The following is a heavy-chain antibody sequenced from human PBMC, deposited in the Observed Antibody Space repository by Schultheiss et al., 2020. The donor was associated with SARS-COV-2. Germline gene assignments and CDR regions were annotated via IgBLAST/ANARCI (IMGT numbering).Heavy chain of an antibody. CDR3: AHFSSSSAFDY. Sequence: SGPTLVKPTETLTLTCTVSGFSLSNARMGVSWIRQPPGKALEWLAHIYWNDDKRYSPSLKSRLTITKDTSKNQVVLTMTNMDPVDTATYYCAHFSSSSAFDYWGQGTLVTVSS. D-gene: IGHD6-6*01. CDR1: GFSLSNARMG. V-gene: IGHV2-5*01. J-gene: IGHJ4*02. CDR2: IYWNDDK.